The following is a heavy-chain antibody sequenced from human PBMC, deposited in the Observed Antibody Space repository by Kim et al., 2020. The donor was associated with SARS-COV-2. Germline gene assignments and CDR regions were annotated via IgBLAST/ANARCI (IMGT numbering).Heavy chain of an antibody. D-gene: IGHD3-16*01. V-gene: IGHV4-34*01. CDR3: ARGLRGGAAL. CDR2: GRP. J-gene: IGHJ4*02. Sequence: GRPNYGPSLKTRVTISVDTSKNHFSLKLNSMTAADTAMYYCARGLRGGAALWGQGTLVTVSS.